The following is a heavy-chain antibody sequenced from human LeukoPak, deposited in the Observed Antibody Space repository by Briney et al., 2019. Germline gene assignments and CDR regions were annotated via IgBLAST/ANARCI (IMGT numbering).Heavy chain of an antibody. V-gene: IGHV3-33*01. J-gene: IGHJ4*02. CDR2: IWYDGSNK. CDR3: ARDALRPDY. Sequence: PGGSLRLSCAASGFTFSSYGMHWVRQAPGKGLEWVAVIWYDGSNKYYADSVKGRFTISRDNAKNSLHLQMNSLRAEDTAMYYCARDALRPDYWGQGTLATVSS. CDR1: GFTFSSYG.